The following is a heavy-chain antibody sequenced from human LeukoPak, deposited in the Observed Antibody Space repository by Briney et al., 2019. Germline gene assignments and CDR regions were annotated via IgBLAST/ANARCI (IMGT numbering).Heavy chain of an antibody. CDR2: ISGSGGST. D-gene: IGHD5-24*01. CDR3: AKDREMATIPYYFDY. Sequence: GGSLRLSCAASGFTFSSYAMSWVRQAPGKGLERVSAISGSGGSTYYADSVKGRFTISRDNSKNTLYLQMNSLRAEDTAVYYCAKDREMATIPYYFDYWGQGTLVTVSS. J-gene: IGHJ4*02. CDR1: GFTFSSYA. V-gene: IGHV3-23*01.